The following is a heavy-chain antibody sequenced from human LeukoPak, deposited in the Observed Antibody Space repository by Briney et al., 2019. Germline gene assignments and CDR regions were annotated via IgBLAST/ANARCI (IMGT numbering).Heavy chain of an antibody. CDR3: ARENYDTSGGADC. V-gene: IGHV4-4*07. CDR1: GDSINNYY. J-gene: IGHJ4*02. D-gene: IGHD3-22*01. CDR2: VYITGST. Sequence: PSETLSLTCTVSGDSINNYYWTWIRQPAGKTLEWIGRVYITGSTNYNPSLKSRVTISLDTSKNQFSLKLTSVTAAATAVYYCARENYDTSGGADCWGQGTFVTVSS.